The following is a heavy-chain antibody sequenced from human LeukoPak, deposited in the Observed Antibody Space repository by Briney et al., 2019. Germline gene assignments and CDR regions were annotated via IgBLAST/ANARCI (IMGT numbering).Heavy chain of an antibody. CDR2: ISRDSRTI. J-gene: IGHJ4*02. CDR1: GFNFGDYA. V-gene: IGHV3-9*01. Sequence: GRSLRLSCAASGFNFGDYAMHWVRHVPGKGLEGISGISRDSRTIVYADSVKGRFAISRDNAKNSLYLQMGSLRIEDTALYHCAAKEGGTASLDYWGQGTLVTVSS. CDR3: AAKEGGTASLDY. D-gene: IGHD1-7*01.